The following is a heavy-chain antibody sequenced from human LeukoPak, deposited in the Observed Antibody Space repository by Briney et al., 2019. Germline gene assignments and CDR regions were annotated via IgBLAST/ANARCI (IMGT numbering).Heavy chain of an antibody. J-gene: IGHJ4*02. D-gene: IGHD6-19*01. CDR1: GGSFSGYY. V-gene: IGHV4-34*01. Sequence: MTSETLSLTCAVYGGSFSGYYWSWIRQPPGKGLEWIGEINHSGSTNYTPSLKSRVTISVDTSKNQFSLKLSSVTAADTAVYYCARLHLVSSGWYPMADSWGQGTLVTVSS. CDR3: ARLHLVSSGWYPMADS. CDR2: INHSGST.